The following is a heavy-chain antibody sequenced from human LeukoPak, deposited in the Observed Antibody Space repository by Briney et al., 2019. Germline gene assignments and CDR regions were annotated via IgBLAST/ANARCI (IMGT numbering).Heavy chain of an antibody. D-gene: IGHD5-12*01. CDR1: GYSFSTYG. Sequence: GGSLRLSCVVSGYSFSTYGMHWVRQAPGKGLEWVSSISSSSSYIYYGDSVKGRFTISRDNAKDSLYLQMNSLRAEDTAVYYCARDYEIYWGQGTLVTVSS. V-gene: IGHV3-21*01. CDR3: ARDYEIY. J-gene: IGHJ4*02. CDR2: ISSSSSYI.